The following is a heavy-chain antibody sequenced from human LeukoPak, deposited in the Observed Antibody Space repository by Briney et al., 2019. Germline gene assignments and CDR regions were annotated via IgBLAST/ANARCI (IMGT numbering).Heavy chain of an antibody. V-gene: IGHV1-8*01. Sequence: ASVKVSCKASGYTFTSYDINWVRQATGQGLEWMGWMNPNSGNTGYAQKFQGRVTMTRNTSISTAYMELSSLRSEDTAVYYCARKWFGELKGWFDPWGQGTLVTVSS. CDR2: MNPNSGNT. D-gene: IGHD3-10*01. CDR1: GYTFTSYD. CDR3: ARKWFGELKGWFDP. J-gene: IGHJ5*02.